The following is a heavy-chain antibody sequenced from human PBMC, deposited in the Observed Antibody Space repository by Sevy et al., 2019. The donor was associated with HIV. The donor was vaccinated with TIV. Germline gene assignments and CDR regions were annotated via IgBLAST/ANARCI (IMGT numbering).Heavy chain of an antibody. D-gene: IGHD4-17*01. V-gene: IGHV3-30-3*01. J-gene: IGHJ6*02. CDR1: GFAFTNYYA. CDR2: ISFDESDK. Sequence: GGSLRLSCAASGFAFTNYYAMHWVRQAPGKGLEWVALISFDESDKYYADSVKGRFTISRDNFKNTLYLQMNSLTTDDTAVYYCARPRANYVDNYFFYAMDVWGQGTTVTVSS. CDR3: ARPRANYVDNYFFYAMDV.